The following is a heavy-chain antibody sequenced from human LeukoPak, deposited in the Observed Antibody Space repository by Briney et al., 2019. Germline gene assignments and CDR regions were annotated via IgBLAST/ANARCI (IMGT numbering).Heavy chain of an antibody. CDR1: GGSFSGYY. V-gene: IGHV4-34*01. Sequence: SETLSLACAVYGGSFSGYYWSWIRQPPGKGLEWIGEINHSGSTNYNPSLKSRVTISVDTSKNQFSLKLSSVTAADTAVYYCASWAGPITHNWFDPWGQGTLVTVSS. D-gene: IGHD3-16*01. CDR3: ASWAGPITHNWFDP. CDR2: INHSGST. J-gene: IGHJ5*02.